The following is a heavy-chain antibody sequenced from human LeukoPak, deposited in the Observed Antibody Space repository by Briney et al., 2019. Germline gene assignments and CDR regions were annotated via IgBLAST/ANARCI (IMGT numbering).Heavy chain of an antibody. CDR3: ARVGAGWSIFDY. D-gene: IGHD6-19*01. V-gene: IGHV4-30-2*01. CDR2: IYHSGST. CDR1: GGSISSGGYS. J-gene: IGHJ4*02. Sequence: SETLSLTCAVSGGSISSGGYSWSWIRQPPGKGLEWIGYIYHSGSTYYNPSLKSRVTISVGRSKNQFSLKLSSVTAADTAVYYCARVGAGWSIFDYWGQGTLVTVSS.